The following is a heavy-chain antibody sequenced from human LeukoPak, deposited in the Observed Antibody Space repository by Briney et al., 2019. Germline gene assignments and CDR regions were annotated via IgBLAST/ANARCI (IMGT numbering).Heavy chain of an antibody. CDR2: MNPNSGNT. CDR3: ARGVVPAAHYYYYYYYMDV. Sequence: ASVKVSCKASGGTFSSYAISWVRQAPGQGLEWMGWMNPNSGNTGYAQKFQGRVTITRNTSISTAYMELSSLRSEDTAVYYCARGVVPAAHYYYYYYYMDVWGKGTTVTVSS. CDR1: GGTFSSYA. D-gene: IGHD2-2*01. J-gene: IGHJ6*03. V-gene: IGHV1-8*03.